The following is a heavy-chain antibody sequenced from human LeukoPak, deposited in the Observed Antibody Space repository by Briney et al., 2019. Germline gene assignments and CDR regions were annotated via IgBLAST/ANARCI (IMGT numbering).Heavy chain of an antibody. J-gene: IGHJ4*02. CDR1: GFTFTSTS. CDR3: ATLNTDGWYFDY. V-gene: IGHV3-48*01. Sequence: PGGSLRLSCAASGFTFTSTSMNWVRQAPGKGLEWISYISSSSRTVHYADSVKGRFTISRDNAKNTLYLQMNSLRAEDTALYYCATLNTDGWYFDYWGQGTLVTVSS. D-gene: IGHD5-24*01. CDR2: ISSSSRTV.